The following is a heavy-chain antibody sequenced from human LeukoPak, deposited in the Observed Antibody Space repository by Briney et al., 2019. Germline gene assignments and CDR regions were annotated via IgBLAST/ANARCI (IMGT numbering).Heavy chain of an antibody. CDR1: GFTFSAHY. CDR3: ARLGARYSSTRTGAFDI. D-gene: IGHD6-13*01. V-gene: IGHV3-7*01. Sequence: GGSLRLSCAASGFTFSAHYMDWVRQAPGKGLEWVANIKQDGSEKYYVDSVKGRFTISRDNAKNSLYLQMNSLRAEDTAVYYCARLGARYSSTRTGAFDIWGQGTMVTVSS. CDR2: IKQDGSEK. J-gene: IGHJ3*02.